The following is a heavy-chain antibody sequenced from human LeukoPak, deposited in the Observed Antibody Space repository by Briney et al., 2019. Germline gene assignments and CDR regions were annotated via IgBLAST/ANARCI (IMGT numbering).Heavy chain of an antibody. J-gene: IGHJ4*02. V-gene: IGHV4-39*01. Sequence: PSETLSLTCTVSGGSIDSSSYYWGWIRQPPGKGLEWIGSIHYSGSTYYNPSLKSRVTISVDTSKNQFSLNLRSVTAADTAVYHCARPNNPNSSGWYVKFWGQGTLVTVSS. CDR3: ARPNNPNSSGWYVKF. CDR2: IHYSGST. D-gene: IGHD6-19*01. CDR1: GGSIDSSSYY.